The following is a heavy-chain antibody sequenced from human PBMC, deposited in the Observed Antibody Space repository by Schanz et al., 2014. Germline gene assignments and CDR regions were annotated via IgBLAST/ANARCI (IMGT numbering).Heavy chain of an antibody. D-gene: IGHD3-10*01. CDR3: AKYRGYYRVSGSYRELEY. CDR2: VSRSTPDI. Sequence: EVQLVESGGDLVQPGGSLRLSCSASGFTFSSYSMNWVRQAPGKGLEWVSYVSRSTPDIYYADSVKGRFTISRDNAKNSLYLQMNSLRAEDTAVYYCAKYRGYYRVSGSYRELEYWGQGTLVTVSS. V-gene: IGHV3-48*01. J-gene: IGHJ4*02. CDR1: GFTFSSYS.